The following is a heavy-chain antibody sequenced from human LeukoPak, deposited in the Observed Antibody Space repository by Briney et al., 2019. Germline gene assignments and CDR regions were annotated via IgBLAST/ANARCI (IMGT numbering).Heavy chain of an antibody. Sequence: SETLSLTCTVSGGSISSYYWSWIRQPPGKGLEWIGYIYYSGSTNYNPSLKSRVTISVDTSKNQFSLKLSSVTAADTAVYYCARNYYDILTGYRGYYYYMDVWGKGTTVTISS. D-gene: IGHD3-9*01. CDR2: IYYSGST. V-gene: IGHV4-59*01. CDR3: ARNYYDILTGYRGYYYYMDV. J-gene: IGHJ6*03. CDR1: GGSISSYY.